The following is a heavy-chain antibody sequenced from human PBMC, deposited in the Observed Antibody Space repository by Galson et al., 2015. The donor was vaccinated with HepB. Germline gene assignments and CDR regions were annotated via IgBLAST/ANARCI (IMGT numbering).Heavy chain of an antibody. D-gene: IGHD3-22*01. J-gene: IGHJ4*02. CDR2: ISYDGNKK. Sequence: SLRLSCAASGFIFGSYGMHWVRQAPGKGLEWLATISYDGNKKFYIESVRGRFTISRDNSKNTLYLEMNTLRPEDTAVYFCVKLGYDSSGSHTLVDYWGQGTLVTVSS. CDR3: VKLGYDSSGSHTLVDY. CDR1: GFIFGSYG. V-gene: IGHV3-30*18.